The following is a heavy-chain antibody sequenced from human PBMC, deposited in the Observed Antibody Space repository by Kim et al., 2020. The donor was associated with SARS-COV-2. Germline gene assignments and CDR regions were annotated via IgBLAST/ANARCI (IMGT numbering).Heavy chain of an antibody. Sequence: SVKVSCKASGGTFSSYAISWVRQAPGQGLEWMGGIIPIFGTANYAQKFQGRVTITADESTSTAYMELSSLRSEDTAVYYCAREDYDSSGYQTGGFDYWGQGPLVTVSS. CDR1: GGTFSSYA. J-gene: IGHJ4*02. V-gene: IGHV1-69*13. CDR2: IIPIFGTA. D-gene: IGHD3-22*01. CDR3: AREDYDSSGYQTGGFDY.